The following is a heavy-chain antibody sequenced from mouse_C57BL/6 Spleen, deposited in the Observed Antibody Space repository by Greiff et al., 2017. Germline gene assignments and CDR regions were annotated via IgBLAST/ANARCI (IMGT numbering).Heavy chain of an antibody. CDR1: GYTFTSYW. CDR3: ARSGDYDEGD. J-gene: IGHJ3*01. D-gene: IGHD2-4*01. Sequence: QVQLQQPGAELVMPGASVKLSCKASGYTFTSYWMHWVKQRPGQGLEWIGEIDPSDSYTNYNQKFKGKSTWTVDKSSSTADMQLSSLTSEDSAVYYCARSGDYDEGDWGRGTLVTVSA. V-gene: IGHV1-69*01. CDR2: IDPSDSYT.